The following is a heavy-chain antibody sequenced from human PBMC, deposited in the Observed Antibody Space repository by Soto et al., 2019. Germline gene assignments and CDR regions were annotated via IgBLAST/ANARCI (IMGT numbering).Heavy chain of an antibody. CDR1: GFTVSSNS. D-gene: IGHD2-2*01. J-gene: IGHJ6*02. Sequence: GGSLRLSCAASGFTVSSNSMSWVRQAPGKGLEWVSLIKSKTDGGTTDYGAPVKGRFTISRDDSKNTLYLQMNSLKTEDTAVYYCTTDPSPMVVVPAAPPYYYYGMDVWGQGTTVTVSS. V-gene: IGHV3-15*01. CDR2: IKSKTDGGTT. CDR3: TTDPSPMVVVPAAPPYYYYGMDV.